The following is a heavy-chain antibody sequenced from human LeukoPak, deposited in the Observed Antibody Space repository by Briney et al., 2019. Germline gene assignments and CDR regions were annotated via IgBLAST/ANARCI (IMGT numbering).Heavy chain of an antibody. J-gene: IGHJ4*02. D-gene: IGHD5-24*01. CDR1: GGTFSSYA. CDR3: ARSDPPRRENGYNYAYYFDY. Sequence: ASVKVSCKASGGTFSSYAISWVRQAPGQGLEWMGGIIPIFGTANYAQKFQGRVTITADESTSTAYMKLSSLRSEDTAVYYCARSDPPRRENGYNYAYYFDYWGQGTLVTVSS. V-gene: IGHV1-69*13. CDR2: IIPIFGTA.